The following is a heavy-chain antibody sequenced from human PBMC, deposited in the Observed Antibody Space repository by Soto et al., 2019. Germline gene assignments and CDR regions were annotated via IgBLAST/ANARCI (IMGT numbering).Heavy chain of an antibody. CDR2: IIPIFGTA. CDR3: AVTVTTHYGMDV. J-gene: IGHJ6*02. Sequence: QVQLVQSGAEVKKPGSSVKDSCKASGGTFSSYAISWVRQAPGQGLEWMGGIIPIFGTANYAQKFQGRVPITADESTSTAYMVLSRLRSEDTAVYYCAVTVTTHYGMDVWGQGPTVTVSS. CDR1: GGTFSSYA. D-gene: IGHD4-17*01. V-gene: IGHV1-69*01.